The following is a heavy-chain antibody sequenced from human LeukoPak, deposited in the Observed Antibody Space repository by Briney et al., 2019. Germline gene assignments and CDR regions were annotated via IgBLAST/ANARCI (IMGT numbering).Heavy chain of an antibody. CDR3: ARDPYGAPRYYFDY. Sequence: PGGSLRLSCAASGFSVSNYYMSWVRQAPGKGLEWVSVIYSGGNTYYTDSVKGRFTISRDNPKNTVFLQMGSLRGEDTAVYYCARDPYGAPRYYFDYWGQGTLVTVSS. V-gene: IGHV3-53*01. D-gene: IGHD4-17*01. CDR1: GFSVSNYY. CDR2: IYSGGNT. J-gene: IGHJ4*02.